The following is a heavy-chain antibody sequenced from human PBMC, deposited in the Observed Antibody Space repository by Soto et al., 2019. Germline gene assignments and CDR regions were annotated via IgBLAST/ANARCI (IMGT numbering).Heavy chain of an antibody. Sequence: EVQLLESGGGLVQPGGSLRLSCAASGFTFSSYAMSWVRQAPGKGLEWVSAISGGSGTIYYADSVKGRFTISRDNSKNTLSLQMNSLRADDTAVYYCAKRAGYSSGAFDDWGKGTMVTVSS. D-gene: IGHD6-19*01. V-gene: IGHV3-23*01. J-gene: IGHJ3*01. CDR1: GFTFSSYA. CDR2: ISGGSGTI. CDR3: AKRAGYSSGAFDD.